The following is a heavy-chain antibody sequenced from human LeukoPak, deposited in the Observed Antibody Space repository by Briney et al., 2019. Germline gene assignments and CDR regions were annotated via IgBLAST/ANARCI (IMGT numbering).Heavy chain of an antibody. CDR1: GFTFSSYA. CDR3: ANFERTVAGPYNWFDP. Sequence: GGSLRLSCAASGFTFSSYAMSWVRQAPGRGLEWVSGISDSGGTTYYADSVKGRFTIYRDNSKNMLYLLMNSLRAEDTAVYYCANFERTVAGPYNWFDPWGQGTLVTVSS. CDR2: ISDSGGTT. V-gene: IGHV3-23*01. D-gene: IGHD6-19*01. J-gene: IGHJ5*02.